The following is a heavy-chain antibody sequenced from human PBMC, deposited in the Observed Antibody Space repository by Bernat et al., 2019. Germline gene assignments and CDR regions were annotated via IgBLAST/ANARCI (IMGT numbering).Heavy chain of an antibody. Sequence: EVQLVESGGGLVQPGGSLRLSCAASGFTFRSDWMGWVRQAPGKGLEWVSAISGSGGSTYYADSVKGRFTISRDNSKNTLYLQMNSLRAEDTAVYYCASHSGSYHSYYFDYWGQGTLVTVSS. J-gene: IGHJ4*02. D-gene: IGHD1-26*01. CDR3: ASHSGSYHSYYFDY. CDR1: GFTFRSDW. V-gene: IGHV3-23*04. CDR2: ISGSGGST.